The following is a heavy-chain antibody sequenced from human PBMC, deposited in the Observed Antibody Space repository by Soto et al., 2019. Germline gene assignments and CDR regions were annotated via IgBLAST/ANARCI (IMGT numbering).Heavy chain of an antibody. J-gene: IGHJ4*02. D-gene: IGHD4-17*01. V-gene: IGHV4-39*01. Sequence: QLQLQESGPGLVEPSETLSLTCTVSGGSISSSSYYWGWIRQPPGKGLEWIGSIYYSGSTYYNPSLKSRVTISVDTSKNQFSLRLSSVTAADTAVYYCARQDYGDLAAYFDYWGQGTLVTVSS. CDR3: ARQDYGDLAAYFDY. CDR1: GGSISSSSYY. CDR2: IYYSGST.